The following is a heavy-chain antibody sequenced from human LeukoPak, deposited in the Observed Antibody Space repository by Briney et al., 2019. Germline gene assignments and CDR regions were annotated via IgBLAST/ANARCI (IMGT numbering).Heavy chain of an antibody. D-gene: IGHD5-24*01. Sequence: SETLSLTCTVSGGSLTIGHYYWTWIRQHPGKGLEWIGYIHPSGITDYNPSLQSRVTKSLDTSQNQFSLKLTSVTAADTAIYYCARGQDAFKTGYWGQGTLVTVSS. CDR1: GGSLTIGHYY. V-gene: IGHV4-31*03. CDR2: IHPSGIT. J-gene: IGHJ4*02. CDR3: ARGQDAFKTGY.